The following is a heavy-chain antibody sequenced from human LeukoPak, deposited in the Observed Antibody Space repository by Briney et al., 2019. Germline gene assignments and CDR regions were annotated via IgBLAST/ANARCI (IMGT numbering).Heavy chain of an antibody. D-gene: IGHD6-13*01. Sequence: ASVNISCKASGYTFIDFYMNWVRQAPGQGLEWMGIINPSGASTRYAQKFQGRVTMTRDTSTSTVYMELSSLRSEDTAVYYCARGDRRRPPSSIGWYSENIFDYWGQGTLLTVSS. V-gene: IGHV1-46*01. CDR3: ARGDRRRPPSSIGWYSENIFDY. J-gene: IGHJ4*02. CDR2: INPSGAST. CDR1: GYTFIDFY.